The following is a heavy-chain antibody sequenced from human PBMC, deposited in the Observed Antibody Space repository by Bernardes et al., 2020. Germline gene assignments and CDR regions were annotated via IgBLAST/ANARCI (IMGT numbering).Heavy chain of an antibody. J-gene: IGHJ4*02. Sequence: GGSLRLSCAASGFTFSNAWMNWVRQAPGKGLEWVGRIKSKTDGGTTDYAAPVKGRFTISRDDSKNTLYLQMNSLKTEDTAVYYCTTLGLLWFGELLWNGDYWGQGTLVTVSS. CDR1: GFTFSNAW. CDR3: TTLGLLWFGELLWNGDY. V-gene: IGHV3-15*07. D-gene: IGHD3-10*01. CDR2: IKSKTDGGTT.